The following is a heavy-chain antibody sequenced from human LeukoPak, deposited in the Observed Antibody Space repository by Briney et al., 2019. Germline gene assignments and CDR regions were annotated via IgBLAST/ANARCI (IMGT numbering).Heavy chain of an antibody. CDR2: IYYSGST. Sequence: SETLSLTCTVSGGSISTSSYYWGWIRQPPGKGLECIGNIYYSGSTYYNPSLKSRVTISVDTSKNQFSLKLSSVTAADTAVYYCARLVGYYYDSSGYTDYWGQGTLVTVSS. J-gene: IGHJ4*02. V-gene: IGHV4-39*07. CDR1: GGSISTSSYY. D-gene: IGHD3-22*01. CDR3: ARLVGYYYDSSGYTDY.